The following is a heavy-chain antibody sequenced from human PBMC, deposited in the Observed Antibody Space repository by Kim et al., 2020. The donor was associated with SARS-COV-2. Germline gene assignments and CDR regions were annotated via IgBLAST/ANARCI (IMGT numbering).Heavy chain of an antibody. D-gene: IGHD3-10*01. J-gene: IGHJ4*02. V-gene: IGHV3-33*05. Sequence: GGSLRLSCAASGFTFSSYGMHWVRQAPGKGLEWVAVISYDGSNKYYADSVKGRFTISRDNSKNTLYLQMNSLRAEDTAVYYCARDGSTMVRGVIITSPVAWRRRSPTFDYWGQGTLVSVYS. CDR3: ARDGSTMVRGVIITSPVAWRRRSPTFDY. CDR1: GFTFSSYG. CDR2: ISYDGSNK.